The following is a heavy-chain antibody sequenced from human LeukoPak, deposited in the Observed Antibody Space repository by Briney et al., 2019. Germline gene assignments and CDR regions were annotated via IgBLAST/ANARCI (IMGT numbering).Heavy chain of an antibody. CDR3: TRYRMVRGVIGLVIGFDY. V-gene: IGHV3-49*03. CDR2: IRSKTYGGTT. D-gene: IGHD3-10*01. CDR1: GFPFGDYA. Sequence: GGSLRLSCTASGFPFGDYAMSWFRQAPGKGLEWVGFIRSKTYGGTTDYAASVKDRFTISRDDSKSIAYLQMNSLKTEDTAVYYCTRYRMVRGVIGLVIGFDYWGQGTLVTVSS. J-gene: IGHJ4*02.